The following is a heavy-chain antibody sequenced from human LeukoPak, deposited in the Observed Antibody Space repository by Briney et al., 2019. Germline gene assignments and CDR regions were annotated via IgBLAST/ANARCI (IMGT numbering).Heavy chain of an antibody. D-gene: IGHD2-2*03. J-gene: IGHJ3*02. CDR1: GFAFNTYA. V-gene: IGHV3-33*01. CDR3: AREYGEWIAPSDAFDI. Sequence: PGGSLRLSCAASGFAFNTYAMHWVRQAPGQGLEWVAVIWYDGSNKYYADSVKGRFTISRDNSKNTLYLQMNSLRAEDTAVYYCAREYGEWIAPSDAFDIWGQGTMVTVSS. CDR2: IWYDGSNK.